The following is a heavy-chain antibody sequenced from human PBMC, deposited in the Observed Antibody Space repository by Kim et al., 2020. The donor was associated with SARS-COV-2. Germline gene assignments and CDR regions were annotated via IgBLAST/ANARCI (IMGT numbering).Heavy chain of an antibody. CDR3: AREARHGSNWGWFDP. Sequence: GGYLRLSCAASGFTVSSNYMSWVRQAPGKGLEWVSVIYSGGSTYYADSVKGRFTISRHNSKNTLYLQMNSLRGEDTAVYYCAREARHGSNWGWFDPWGQGTLVTVSS. J-gene: IGHJ5*02. CDR1: GFTVSSNY. V-gene: IGHV3-53*04. D-gene: IGHD7-27*01. CDR2: IYSGGST.